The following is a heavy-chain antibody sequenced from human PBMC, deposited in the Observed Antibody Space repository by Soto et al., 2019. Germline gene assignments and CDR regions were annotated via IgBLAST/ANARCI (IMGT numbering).Heavy chain of an antibody. CDR2: IWYDGSNK. Sequence: QVQVVESGGGVVQPGRSLRLSCAASGFTFSSYGMHWVRQAPGKGLEWVAVIWYDGSNKYYADSVKGRFTISRDNSKITLYQQMNSLRAEDTAVYYCARGGWRANWYFDLWRRGTLVTVSS. CDR1: GFTFSSYG. CDR3: ARGGWRANWYFDL. J-gene: IGHJ2*01. V-gene: IGHV3-33*01. D-gene: IGHD2-15*01.